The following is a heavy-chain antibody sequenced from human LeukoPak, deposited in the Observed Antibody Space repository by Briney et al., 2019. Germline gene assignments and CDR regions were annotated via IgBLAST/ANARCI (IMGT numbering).Heavy chain of an antibody. CDR3: ARGSSWFPRTCFDY. CDR1: GFTFSNYA. J-gene: IGHJ4*02. Sequence: GGSLRLSCAASGFTFSNYAMHWVRQAPGKGLEWVAVISYDGSNKYYADSVKGRFTISRDNSKNTLYLQMNSLRAEDTAVYYCARGSSWFPRTCFDYWGQGTLVTVSS. D-gene: IGHD6-13*01. CDR2: ISYDGSNK. V-gene: IGHV3-30-3*01.